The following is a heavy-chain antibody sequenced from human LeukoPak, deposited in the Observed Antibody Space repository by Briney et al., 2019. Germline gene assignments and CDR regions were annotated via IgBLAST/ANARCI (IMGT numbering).Heavy chain of an antibody. CDR2: IIPIFGTA. CDR1: GGTFSSYA. J-gene: IGHJ6*04. D-gene: IGHD2-15*01. V-gene: IGHV1-69*06. Sequence: ASVKVSCKASGGTFSSYAISWVRQAPGQGLEWMGGIIPIFGTANYAQKFQGRVTITPDKSTSTAYMELSSLRSEDTAVYYCARSVVVVVASYYYYYGMDVWGKGTTVTVSS. CDR3: ARSVVVVVASYYYYYGMDV.